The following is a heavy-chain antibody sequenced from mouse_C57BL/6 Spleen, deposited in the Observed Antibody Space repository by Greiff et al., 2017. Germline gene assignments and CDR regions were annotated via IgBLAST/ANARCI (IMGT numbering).Heavy chain of an antibody. CDR1: GYTFTSYW. V-gene: IGHV1-55*01. Sequence: QVQLQQPGAELVKPGASVKMSCKASGYTFTSYWITWVKQRPGQGLEWIGDIYPGSGSTNYNEKFKSKATLTVDTSSSTAYMQLSSLTSEDSAVYYGARSDGNYVGFAYWGQGTLVTVSA. J-gene: IGHJ3*01. CDR3: ARSDGNYVGFAY. CDR2: IYPGSGST. D-gene: IGHD2-1*01.